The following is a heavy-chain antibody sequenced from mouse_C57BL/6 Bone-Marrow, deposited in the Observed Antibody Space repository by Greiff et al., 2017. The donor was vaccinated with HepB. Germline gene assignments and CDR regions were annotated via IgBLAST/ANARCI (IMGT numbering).Heavy chain of an antibody. CDR2: INPNNGGT. Sequence: VQQKESGPELVKPGASVKMSCKASGYTFTDYNMHWVKQSHGKSLEWIGYINPNNGGTSYNQKFKGKATLTVNKSSSTAYMELRSLTSEDSAVYYCARGHYGNFDYWGQGTTLTVSS. J-gene: IGHJ2*01. CDR3: ARGHYGNFDY. V-gene: IGHV1-22*01. D-gene: IGHD2-1*01. CDR1: GYTFTDYN.